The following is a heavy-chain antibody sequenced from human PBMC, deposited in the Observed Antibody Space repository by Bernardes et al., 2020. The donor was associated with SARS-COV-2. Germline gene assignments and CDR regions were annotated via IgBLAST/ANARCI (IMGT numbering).Heavy chain of an antibody. Sequence: SETLSLTRSVSGDSISSSSYYWGWIRQPPGKGLEWIGNIYYSGYTYYNPSLRSRVTLSVDTSKNQFSLNLASVTAADTAVYYCARVKAYYDSSGYYYPFDYWGQGTLVTVSS. CDR2: IYYSGYT. V-gene: IGHV4-39*02. CDR1: GDSISSSSYY. J-gene: IGHJ4*02. CDR3: ARVKAYYDSSGYYYPFDY. D-gene: IGHD3-22*01.